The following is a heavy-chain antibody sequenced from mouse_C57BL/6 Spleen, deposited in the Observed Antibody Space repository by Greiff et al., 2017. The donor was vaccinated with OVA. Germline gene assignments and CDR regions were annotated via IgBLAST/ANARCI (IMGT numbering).Heavy chain of an antibody. D-gene: IGHD3-3*01. CDR2: IDPSDSYT. CDR3: AARAWHDY. CDR1: GYTFTSYW. V-gene: IGHV1-50*01. Sequence: QVQLQQPGAELVKPGASVKLSCKASGYTFTSYWMQWVKQRPGQGLEWIGEIDPSDSYTNYNQKFKGKATLTVDTSSSTAYMQLSSLTSEDSAVYYCAARAWHDYWGKGTTLTVSS. J-gene: IGHJ2*01.